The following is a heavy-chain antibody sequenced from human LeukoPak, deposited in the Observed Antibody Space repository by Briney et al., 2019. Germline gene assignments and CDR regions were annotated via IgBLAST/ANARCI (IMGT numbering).Heavy chain of an antibody. CDR3: ARHNKEDGGNLDLDY. J-gene: IGHJ4*02. Sequence: PSETLSLTCTVSGGSISGYFWSCIRKPPGKGLDWVGSIYYRGRNNYNPSVESRVTMSLDTSKHQFSLTLSSVTAADTAVYYCARHNKEDGGNLDLDYWGQGTLVTVSS. D-gene: IGHD4-23*01. CDR2: IYYRGRN. CDR1: GGSISGYF. V-gene: IGHV4-59*08.